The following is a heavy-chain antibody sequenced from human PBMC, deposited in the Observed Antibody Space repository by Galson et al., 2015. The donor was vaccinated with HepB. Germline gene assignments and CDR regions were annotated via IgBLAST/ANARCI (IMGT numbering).Heavy chain of an antibody. CDR2: ISGSGGST. D-gene: IGHD3-22*01. V-gene: IGHV3-23*01. CDR3: AKMATMIVVVTTKDY. J-gene: IGHJ4*02. CDR1: GFTFNNAW. Sequence: SLRLSCAASGFTFNNAWMSWVRQAPGKGLEWVSAISGSGGSTYYADSVKGRFTISRDNSKNTLYLQMNSLRAEDTAVYYCAKMATMIVVVTTKDYWGQGTLVTVSS.